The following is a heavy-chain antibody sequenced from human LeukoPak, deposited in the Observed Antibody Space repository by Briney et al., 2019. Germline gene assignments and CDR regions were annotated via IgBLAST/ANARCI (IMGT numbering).Heavy chain of an antibody. CDR3: AKDSHVVAATPYYFDD. V-gene: IGHV3-23*01. CDR2: ISGSGGST. J-gene: IGHJ4*02. Sequence: GSLRLSCAASGFTFSTYAMSWVRQAPGKGLEWVSAISGSGGSTYYADSVKGRFTISRDNSKKTLYLQMNSLRAEDTAVYYCAKDSHVVAATPYYFDDWGQGTLVTVSS. D-gene: IGHD2-15*01. CDR1: GFTFSTYA.